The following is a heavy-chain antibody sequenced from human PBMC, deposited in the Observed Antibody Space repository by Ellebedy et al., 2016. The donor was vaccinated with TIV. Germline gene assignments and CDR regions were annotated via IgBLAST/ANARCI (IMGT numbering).Heavy chain of an antibody. CDR1: GFTFSRYA. Sequence: PGGSLRLSCAASGFTFSRYAMAWVRQAPGKGVEWVSAIGPSSNYAFYADSVKGRFTISRDNSNNTLYLQMGSLRAEDMAVYYCATSDSGSYFNPLDYWGQGTLVTVSS. CDR2: IGPSSNYA. J-gene: IGHJ4*02. D-gene: IGHD1-26*01. V-gene: IGHV3-23*01. CDR3: ATSDSGSYFNPLDY.